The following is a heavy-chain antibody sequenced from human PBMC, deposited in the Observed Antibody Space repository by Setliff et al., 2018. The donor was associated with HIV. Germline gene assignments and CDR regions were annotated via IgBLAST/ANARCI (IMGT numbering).Heavy chain of an antibody. V-gene: IGHV3-7*01. CDR3: ARKLRPGHGVDV. CDR1: GFSFSNSW. D-gene: IGHD3-10*01. Sequence: GGSLRLSCAASGFSFSNSWMTWVRQAPGKGLEWVATIKEDGREKYYVGSVKGRFTISRGNAKRSMDLQMNSLRAEDTAIYYCARKLRPGHGVDVWGQGTTVTVSS. J-gene: IGHJ6*02. CDR2: IKEDGREK.